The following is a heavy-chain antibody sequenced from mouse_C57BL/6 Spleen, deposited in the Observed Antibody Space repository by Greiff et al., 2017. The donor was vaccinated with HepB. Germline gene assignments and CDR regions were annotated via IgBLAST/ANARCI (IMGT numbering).Heavy chain of an antibody. CDR2: IDPEDGDT. J-gene: IGHJ2*01. V-gene: IGHV14-1*01. CDR1: GFNIKDYY. CDR3: TTSYYDYDAYFDY. Sequence: EVQLQQSGAELVRPGASVKLSCTASGFNIKDYYMHWVKQRPEQGLEWIGRIDPEDGDTEYAPKFQGKATMTADTSSNTAYLQLSSLTSEDTAVYYCTTSYYDYDAYFDYWGQGTTLTVSS. D-gene: IGHD2-4*01.